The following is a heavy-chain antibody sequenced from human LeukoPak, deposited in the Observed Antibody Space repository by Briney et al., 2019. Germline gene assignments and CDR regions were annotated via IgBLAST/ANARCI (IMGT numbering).Heavy chain of an antibody. Sequence: GRSLRLSCAASGFTFSSYAMHWVRQAPGKGLEWVAVISYDGSNKYYADSVRGRFTISRDNSKNTLYLQMNSLRAEDTAVYYCASLYYYDSSISTWGQGTLVTVSS. CDR2: ISYDGSNK. V-gene: IGHV3-30*04. CDR1: GFTFSSYA. J-gene: IGHJ4*02. CDR3: ASLYYYDSSIST. D-gene: IGHD3-22*01.